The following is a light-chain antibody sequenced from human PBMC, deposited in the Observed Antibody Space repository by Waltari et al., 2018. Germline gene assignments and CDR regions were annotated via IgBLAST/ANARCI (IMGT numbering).Light chain of an antibody. V-gene: IGLV2-23*02. CDR1: SSDIGSYNF. CDR2: EVT. J-gene: IGLJ3*02. Sequence: QSALTQPASVSGSPGQSITISCTGTSSDIGSYNFVSWYQHHPGKAPKRILYEVTKRPSGFSVRFSGSKSGNPASLTISGLQAEDDADYYCYSSAMSAFVVFGGGTKLTVL. CDR3: YSSAMSAFVV.